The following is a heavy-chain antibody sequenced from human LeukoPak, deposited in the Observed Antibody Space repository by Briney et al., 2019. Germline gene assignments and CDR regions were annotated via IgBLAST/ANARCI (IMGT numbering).Heavy chain of an antibody. D-gene: IGHD1-26*01. V-gene: IGHV3-74*01. Sequence: GGSLRLSCAASGFTFSSYWMHWVRQAPGKGLVWLSRINSDGSSTSYADSVKGRFTISRDNAKNTLYLQMNSLRAEDTAVYYCARVLVGGTNWFDPWGQGTLVTVSS. J-gene: IGHJ5*02. CDR2: INSDGSST. CDR1: GFTFSSYW. CDR3: ARVLVGGTNWFDP.